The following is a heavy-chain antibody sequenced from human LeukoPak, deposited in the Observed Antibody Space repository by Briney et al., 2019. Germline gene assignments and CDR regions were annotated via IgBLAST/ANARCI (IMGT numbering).Heavy chain of an antibody. Sequence: TGGSLRLSCAASGFTFSSYAMSWVRQAPGKGLEWVSAISGSGGSTYYADSMKGRFTISRDNSKNTLYLQMNSLRAEDTAVYYCAKGAYYYDSSGYIDYWGQGTLVTVSS. CDR2: ISGSGGST. D-gene: IGHD3-22*01. V-gene: IGHV3-23*01. CDR3: AKGAYYYDSSGYIDY. CDR1: GFTFSSYA. J-gene: IGHJ4*02.